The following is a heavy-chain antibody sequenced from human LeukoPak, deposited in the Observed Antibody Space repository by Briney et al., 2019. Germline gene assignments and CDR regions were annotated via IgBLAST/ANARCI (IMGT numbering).Heavy chain of an antibody. J-gene: IGHJ4*02. Sequence: ASVKVSCKASGYTFTGYYMHWVRQAPGQGLEWMGWINPNSGGTNYAQKFQDWVTMTRDTSISTAYMELSRLNDTAVYYCARARYSSGWKDYWGQGTLVTVSS. CDR2: INPNSGGT. CDR1: GYTFTGYY. D-gene: IGHD6-19*01. CDR3: ARARYSSGWKDY. V-gene: IGHV1-2*04.